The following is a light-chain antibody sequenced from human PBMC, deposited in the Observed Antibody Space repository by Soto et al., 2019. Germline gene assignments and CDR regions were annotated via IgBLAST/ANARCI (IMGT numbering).Light chain of an antibody. CDR1: SSNIGSNT. CDR2: SNN. V-gene: IGLV1-44*01. CDR3: AAWDDSLNGPV. Sequence: QSALTQPLSASGTPGQRVTISCSGSSSNIGSNTVNWYQQLPGTAPKLLIYSNNQRPSGVPDRFSGSKSGTSASLAISGLQSEDEADYYCAAWDDSLNGPVFGGGTKLTVL. J-gene: IGLJ2*01.